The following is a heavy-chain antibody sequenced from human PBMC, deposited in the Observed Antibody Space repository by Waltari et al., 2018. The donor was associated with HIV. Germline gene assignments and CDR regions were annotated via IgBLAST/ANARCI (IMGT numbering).Heavy chain of an antibody. Sequence: EVQLVESGGGLVKPGGSLRLSCAASGFTFRSYTMNWVRQAPGKGLEWVSSISYSSSHIYYADSLKGRFTISRDNAKNSLYLQMNSLRAEDTAVYYCARYGGYSGPTLDYWGQGTLVTVPS. CDR2: ISYSSSHI. CDR3: ARYGGYSGPTLDY. J-gene: IGHJ4*02. CDR1: GFTFRSYT. V-gene: IGHV3-21*01. D-gene: IGHD5-12*01.